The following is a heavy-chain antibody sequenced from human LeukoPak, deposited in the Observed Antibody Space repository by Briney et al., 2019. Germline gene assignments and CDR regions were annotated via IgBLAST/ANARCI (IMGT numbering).Heavy chain of an antibody. V-gene: IGHV1-46*03. J-gene: IGHJ6*03. Sequence: GASVKVSCKASGYTFTSYYMHWVRQAPGQGLEWMGIINPSGGSTSYAQKFQGRVTMTRDTSTSTVYMELSSLRSEDTAVYYCARGHCSSTSCYGRGYYYYMDVWGKRTTVNVSS. D-gene: IGHD2-2*01. CDR1: GYTFTSYY. CDR3: ARGHCSSTSCYGRGYYYYMDV. CDR2: INPSGGST.